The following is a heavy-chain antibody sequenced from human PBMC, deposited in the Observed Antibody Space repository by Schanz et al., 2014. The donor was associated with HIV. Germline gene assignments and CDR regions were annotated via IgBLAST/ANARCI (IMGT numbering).Heavy chain of an antibody. CDR2: IWYDGSNT. CDR1: GFTFSDHG. J-gene: IGHJ3*02. Sequence: VQLVESGGGLVKPGKSLRLSCAASGFTFSDHGMHWVRQASGKGLEWVACIWYDGSNTHYADSVKGRLTISRDDSKNTVYLQMNSLRAEDTAVYYCARDPQKSFDIWGQGTMVIVSP. CDR3: ARDPQKSFDI. V-gene: IGHV3-33*01.